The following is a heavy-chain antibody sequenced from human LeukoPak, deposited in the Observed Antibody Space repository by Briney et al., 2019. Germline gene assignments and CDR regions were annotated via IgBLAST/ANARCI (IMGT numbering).Heavy chain of an antibody. CDR2: INPNSGAT. Sequence: ASVKVSCKASRYTFTAYYMHWVRQAPGQGLEWMGWINPNSGATNYAQKLQDRVTMTRDTSISTAYMELSRLRSDDTALYYCARDQNYYDSTSYYGMDYWGQGTLVTVAS. CDR3: ARDQNYYDSTSYYGMDY. CDR1: RYTFTAYY. V-gene: IGHV1-2*02. J-gene: IGHJ4*02. D-gene: IGHD3-22*01.